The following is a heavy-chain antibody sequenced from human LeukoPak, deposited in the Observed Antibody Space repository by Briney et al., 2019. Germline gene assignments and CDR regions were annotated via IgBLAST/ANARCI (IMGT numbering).Heavy chain of an antibody. J-gene: IGHJ5*02. CDR1: GGSISSSSYY. D-gene: IGHD4-11*01. CDR2: IYYSGST. CDR3: ARDDYNSGSYNWFDP. V-gene: IGHV4-39*07. Sequence: SETLSLTCTVSGGSISSSSYYWGWIRQPPGKGLEWIGSIYYSGSTYYNPSLKSRVTISVDTSKNQFSLKLSSVTAADTAVYYCARDDYNSGSYNWFDPWGQGTLVTVSS.